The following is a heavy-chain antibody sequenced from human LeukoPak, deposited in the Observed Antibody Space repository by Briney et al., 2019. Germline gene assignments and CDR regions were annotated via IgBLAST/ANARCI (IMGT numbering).Heavy chain of an antibody. J-gene: IGHJ4*02. V-gene: IGHV3-23*01. D-gene: IGHD3-3*01. Sequence: GGSLRLSCAASGFTFSSYAMSWVRQAPGKGLEWVSAISGSGGSTYYADSVKGRFTISRDNSKNTLYLQMNSLRAEDTAVYYCAKEEGDYDFWSGPGVAPDYWGQGTLVTVSS. CDR3: AKEEGDYDFWSGPGVAPDY. CDR2: ISGSGGST. CDR1: GFTFSSYA.